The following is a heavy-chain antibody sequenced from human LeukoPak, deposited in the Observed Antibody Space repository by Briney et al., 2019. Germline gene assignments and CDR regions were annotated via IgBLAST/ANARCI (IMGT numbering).Heavy chain of an antibody. D-gene: IGHD5-12*01. V-gene: IGHV4-39*07. CDR1: GGAMSSSSYY. CDR3: ATRRGGYREYYFDY. Sequence: SETLSLTCTVSGGAMSSSSYYWGWIRQPPGKGLEWIGSIYYSGSTYYNPSLKSRVTISVDTSKNQFSLKLSSVTAADTAVYYCATRRGGYREYYFDYWGQGTLVTVSS. CDR2: IYYSGST. J-gene: IGHJ4*02.